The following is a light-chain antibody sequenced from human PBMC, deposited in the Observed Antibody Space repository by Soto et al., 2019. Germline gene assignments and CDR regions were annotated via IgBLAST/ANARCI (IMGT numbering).Light chain of an antibody. V-gene: IGLV1-40*01. J-gene: IGLJ1*01. Sequence: QSVLTQPPSVSGAPGQRVTISCTGSSSNIGAGYDVHWYQQLPGTAPKLLIYGNSNRPSGVPDRFSGSKSGTSASLAITGLQAEDEAYYYCQSYDSSLNYVFGTGTKLTVL. CDR2: GNS. CDR1: SSNIGAGYD. CDR3: QSYDSSLNYV.